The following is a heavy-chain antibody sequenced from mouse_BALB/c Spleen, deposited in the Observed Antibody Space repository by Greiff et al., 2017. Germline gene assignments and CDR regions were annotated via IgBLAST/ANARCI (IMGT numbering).Heavy chain of an antibody. CDR2: ISNGGGST. V-gene: IGHV5-12-2*01. CDR1: GFTFSSYT. CDR3: ARQLDYDGAMDY. D-gene: IGHD2-4*01. J-gene: IGHJ4*01. Sequence: EVQLVESGGGLVQPGGSLKLSCAASGFTFSSYTMSWVRQTPEKRLAWVAYISNGGGSTYYPDTVKGRFTISRDNAKNTLYLQMSSLKSEDTAMYYCARQLDYDGAMDYWGQGTSVTVSS.